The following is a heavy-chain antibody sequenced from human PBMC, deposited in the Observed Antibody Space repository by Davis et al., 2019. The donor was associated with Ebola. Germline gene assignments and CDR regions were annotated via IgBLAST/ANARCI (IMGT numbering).Heavy chain of an antibody. Sequence: ASVKVSCKASGYTFTSFAISWVRQAPGQGLEWMGWINPNSGGTNYAQKFQGWVTMTRDTSISTAYMELSRLRSDDTAVYYCARDQSAITIFGGGMDVWGQGTTVTVSS. V-gene: IGHV1-2*04. J-gene: IGHJ6*02. CDR2: INPNSGGT. CDR1: GYTFTSFA. CDR3: ARDQSAITIFGGGMDV. D-gene: IGHD3-3*01.